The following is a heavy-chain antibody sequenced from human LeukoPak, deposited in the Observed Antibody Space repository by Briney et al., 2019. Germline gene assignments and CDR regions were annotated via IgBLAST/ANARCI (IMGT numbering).Heavy chain of an antibody. V-gene: IGHV3-48*03. Sequence: GSLRLSCAASGFTFRTYKMNWVRQAPGKGLEWVSFLSSSGSTRYYADSVKGRFTISRDNARNSLYLQMNSLRVEDTAVYYCARDSCSSTSCFLDYYYMDVWGKGTTVTISS. J-gene: IGHJ6*03. CDR1: GFTFRTYK. CDR2: LSSSGSTR. D-gene: IGHD2-2*01. CDR3: ARDSCSSTSCFLDYYYMDV.